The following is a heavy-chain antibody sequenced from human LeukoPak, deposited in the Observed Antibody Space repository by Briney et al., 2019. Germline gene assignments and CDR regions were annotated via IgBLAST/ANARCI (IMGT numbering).Heavy chain of an antibody. Sequence: GASVKVSCKASAGTFSSYAISWVRQAPGQGLEWMGGIIPIFGTANYAQKFQGRVTITADESTSTAYMELSSLRSEDTAVYYCARWYYYDSSGFPSPYYFDYWGQGTLVTVSS. J-gene: IGHJ4*02. V-gene: IGHV1-69*01. D-gene: IGHD3-22*01. CDR3: ARWYYYDSSGFPSPYYFDY. CDR2: IIPIFGTA. CDR1: AGTFSSYA.